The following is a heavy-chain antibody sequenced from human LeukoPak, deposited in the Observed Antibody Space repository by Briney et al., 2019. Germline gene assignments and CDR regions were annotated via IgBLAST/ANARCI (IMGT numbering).Heavy chain of an antibody. D-gene: IGHD3-10*01. Sequence: GGSLRLSCAASGXTFSRHGMHWVRQAPGKGLEWVAVISYDGSSKSYADSVKGRFTISRDNSKNTLYLQMNSLRAEDTAVYHYAKDQGIYSSGRWPLDYWGQGTLATVSS. J-gene: IGHJ4*02. V-gene: IGHV3-30*18. CDR1: GXTFSRHG. CDR2: ISYDGSSK. CDR3: AKDQGIYSSGRWPLDY.